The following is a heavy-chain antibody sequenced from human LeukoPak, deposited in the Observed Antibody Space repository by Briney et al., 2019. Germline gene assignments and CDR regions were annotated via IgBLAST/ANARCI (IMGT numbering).Heavy chain of an antibody. CDR3: AREMTYGDYPFDY. D-gene: IGHD4-17*01. V-gene: IGHV1-3*01. Sequence: ASVKVSCKASGYTFTSYAMHWVRQAPGQRLEWMGWINAGNGNTKYSQKFQGRVTVTRDTSASTAYMELSSLRSEDTAVYYCAREMTYGDYPFDYWGQGTLVTVSS. CDR1: GYTFTSYA. CDR2: INAGNGNT. J-gene: IGHJ4*02.